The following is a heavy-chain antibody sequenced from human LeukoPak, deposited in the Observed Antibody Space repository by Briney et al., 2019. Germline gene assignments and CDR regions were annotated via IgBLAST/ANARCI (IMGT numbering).Heavy chain of an antibody. J-gene: IGHJ4*02. Sequence: GGSLRLSCAASGFIFTGYFMSWVRQAPGKGLEWVASIKHDGSEKYYVDSVRGRFTISRDNTKNLLYLQMSSLRAEDTAVYYCAKITKATTPNYWGQGTLVTVSS. CDR2: IKHDGSEK. V-gene: IGHV3-7*01. CDR3: AKITKATTPNY. CDR1: GFIFTGYF. D-gene: IGHD4-17*01.